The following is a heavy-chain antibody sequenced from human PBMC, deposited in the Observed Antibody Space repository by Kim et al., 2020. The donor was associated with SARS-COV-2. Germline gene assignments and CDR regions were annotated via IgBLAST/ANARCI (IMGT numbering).Heavy chain of an antibody. CDR2: ISYDGRNK. CDR3: AKAMTVVTPTFDY. CDR1: GFTFSSYG. D-gene: IGHD2-21*02. Sequence: GSLRLSCAASGFTFSSYGMHWVRQAPGKGLEWMAAISYDGRNKYYVDPAKGRFAISRDNSKNTLFLQMNSLRAEDTAVYYCAKAMTVVTPTFDYWGQGTLVTVSS. J-gene: IGHJ4*02. V-gene: IGHV3-30*18.